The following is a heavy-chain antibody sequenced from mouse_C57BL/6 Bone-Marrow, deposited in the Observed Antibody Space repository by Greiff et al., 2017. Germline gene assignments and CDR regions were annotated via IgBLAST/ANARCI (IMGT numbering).Heavy chain of an antibody. CDR1: GYAFSSSW. CDR3: VLNYYGRSSYYFGD. D-gene: IGHD1-1*01. Sequence: VQLQQSGPELVKPGASVKISCKASGYAFSSSWMNWVKQRPGKGLEWIGRIYPGDGDTNYNGKFKGKATLTADKSSSTSYMQLSSLTSEDSAVFFCVLNYYGRSSYYFGDRGKGTTLTVAS. J-gene: IGHJ2*01. V-gene: IGHV1-82*01. CDR2: IYPGDGDT.